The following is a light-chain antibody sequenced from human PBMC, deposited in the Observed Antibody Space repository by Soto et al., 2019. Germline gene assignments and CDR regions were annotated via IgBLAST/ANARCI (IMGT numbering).Light chain of an antibody. J-gene: IGKJ4*01. CDR3: QQYDNLPLT. V-gene: IGKV1-33*01. CDR2: DAS. Sequence: DIQMTQSPSSLSSSVGDRVTITCQASQDIKNYLNWYQQKSGKAPKLLIYDASDLETGVPSRFSGSGSGTDFTFTINSLQPGGIATYYCQQYDNLPLTFGGGTKVDIK. CDR1: QDIKNY.